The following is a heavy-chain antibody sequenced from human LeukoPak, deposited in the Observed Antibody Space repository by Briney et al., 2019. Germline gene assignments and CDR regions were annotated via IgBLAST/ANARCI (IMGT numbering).Heavy chain of an antibody. V-gene: IGHV3-64*01. Sequence: GGPLRLSCAASGLPFSSYAMHWVRQARGKGLEYVSAISSYAGSTYYANSDKGRFTISRGNSKNTLYLQMGSLRAEDMAVYYCARAPHWDYYYGSGSYYDYWGQGTLVTVSS. J-gene: IGHJ4*02. CDR3: ARAPHWDYYYGSGSYYDY. D-gene: IGHD3-10*01. CDR1: GLPFSSYA. CDR2: ISSYAGST.